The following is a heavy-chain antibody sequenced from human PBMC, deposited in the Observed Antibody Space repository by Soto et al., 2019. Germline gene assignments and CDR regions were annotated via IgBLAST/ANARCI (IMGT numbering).Heavy chain of an antibody. J-gene: IGHJ4*02. V-gene: IGHV3-11*01. CDR1: GFTFSDYY. CDR2: ISSGAITI. CDR3: AGQYSSSSVEF. D-gene: IGHD6-6*01. Sequence: GGSLRLSCAASGFTFSDYYMIWIRQAPGKGLEWVSYISSGAITIYYADSVKGRFTISRDNAKNSLYLQMNSLRAEDTAVYYCAGQYSSSSVEFWGQGTLVTVSS.